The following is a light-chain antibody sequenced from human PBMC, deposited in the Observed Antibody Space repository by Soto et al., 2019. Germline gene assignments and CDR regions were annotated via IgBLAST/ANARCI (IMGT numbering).Light chain of an antibody. CDR3: RPYTSSLSVYV. CDR2: GNS. Sequence: QSALTQPPSVSGAPGQRVTISCTGSSSNIGAGYDVHWYQQLPGTAPKLLIYGNSNRPSGVPDRFSGSKSGTSASLAITGLQGEDEADYHCRPYTSSLSVYVFGTGPKVPVL. J-gene: IGLJ1*01. CDR1: SSNIGAGYD. V-gene: IGLV1-40*01.